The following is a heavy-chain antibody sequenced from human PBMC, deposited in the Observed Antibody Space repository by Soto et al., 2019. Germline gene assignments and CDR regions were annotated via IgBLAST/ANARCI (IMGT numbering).Heavy chain of an antibody. CDR2: INAGNGNT. CDR3: ARGADYDILTGYPYGMDV. CDR1: GYSFTSYA. V-gene: IGHV1-3*01. J-gene: IGHJ6*02. Sequence: ASVKVSCKASGYSFTSYAIHCVRQAPGQRLEWMGWINAGNGNTKYSQKFQGRVTITRDTSASTAYMELSSLRSEDTAVYYCARGADYDILTGYPYGMDVWGQGTTVTV. D-gene: IGHD3-9*01.